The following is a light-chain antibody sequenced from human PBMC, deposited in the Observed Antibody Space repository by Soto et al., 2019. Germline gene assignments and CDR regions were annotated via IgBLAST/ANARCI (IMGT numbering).Light chain of an antibody. CDR3: QQYNSYPWT. V-gene: IGKV1-5*03. CDR1: QSISSW. J-gene: IGKJ1*01. Sequence: DIQMTQSPSTLSASVGDRVTITCRASQSISSWLAWYQQKPGKAPKLLIYKASTLESGVPSNFSGSGSGTEFTLTISSLQPEDFANYYCQQYNSYPWTFGQGTKVDIK. CDR2: KAS.